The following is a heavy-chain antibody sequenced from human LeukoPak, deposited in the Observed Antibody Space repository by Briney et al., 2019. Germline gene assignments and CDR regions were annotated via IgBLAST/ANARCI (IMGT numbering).Heavy chain of an antibody. J-gene: IGHJ4*01. CDR3: AEVESSYCRI. Sequence: VGSLRLSRVASLLTFGKDGMNCVPQTPGERVEWGSSIGGGGYTTYYAGAVRGRFTISRDNSKNSMYLQMSSLRAEDRAIYYCAEVESSYCRIWGQGTLVTVSS. V-gene: IGHV3-23*01. CDR2: IGGGGYTT. CDR1: LLTFGKDG. D-gene: IGHD3-10*01.